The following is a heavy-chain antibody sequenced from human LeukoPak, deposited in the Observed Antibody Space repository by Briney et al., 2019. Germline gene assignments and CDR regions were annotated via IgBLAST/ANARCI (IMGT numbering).Heavy chain of an antibody. Sequence: ASVKVSCKASGYTFTSYDINWVRQATGQGLEWMGWMNPNSDNTGYAQKFQGRVTMTRDMSTSTVYMELSSLRSEDTAVYYCARAVPYYYYMDVWGKGTTVTVSS. CDR3: ARAVPYYYYMDV. D-gene: IGHD2-2*01. J-gene: IGHJ6*03. V-gene: IGHV1-8*01. CDR2: MNPNSDNT. CDR1: GYTFTSYD.